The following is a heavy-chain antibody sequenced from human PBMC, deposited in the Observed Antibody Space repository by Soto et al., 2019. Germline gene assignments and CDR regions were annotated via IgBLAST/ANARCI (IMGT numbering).Heavy chain of an antibody. J-gene: IGHJ4*02. CDR3: AKDHYYDSSGYPSGGFDY. V-gene: IGHV3-30*18. CDR1: GFTFSSYG. Sequence: GSLRLSCAASGFTFSSYGMHWVRQAPGKGLEWVAVISYDGSNKYYADSVKGRFTISRDNSKNTLYLQMNSLRAEDTAVYYCAKDHYYDSSGYPSGGFDYWGQGTLVTVSS. CDR2: ISYDGSNK. D-gene: IGHD3-22*01.